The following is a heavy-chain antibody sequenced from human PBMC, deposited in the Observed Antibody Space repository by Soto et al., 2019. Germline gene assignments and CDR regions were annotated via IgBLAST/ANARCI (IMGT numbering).Heavy chain of an antibody. CDR3: AKDFRQVALDY. Sequence: GGSLRLSCAASGFTFSSYGMHWVRQAPGKGLEWVAVISYDGSNKYYADSVKGRFTISRDNSKNTLYLQMNSLRAEDTAVYYCAKDFRQVALDYWGQGTLVTVSS. CDR1: GFTFSSYG. CDR2: ISYDGSNK. V-gene: IGHV3-30*18. J-gene: IGHJ4*02. D-gene: IGHD5-12*01.